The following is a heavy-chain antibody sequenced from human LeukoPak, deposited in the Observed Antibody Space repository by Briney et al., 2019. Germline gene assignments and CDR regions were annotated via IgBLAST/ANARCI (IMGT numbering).Heavy chain of an antibody. J-gene: IGHJ4*02. V-gene: IGHV5-51*01. Sequence: GESLKISCRVSGYSFINYWIGWVRQMPGKGLEWMGIIYPGDSDTKYSPSFQGQVTMSADESISTAYLQWSSLKASDTAMYYCARVDSSGYPIFDYWGQGTLVTVSS. D-gene: IGHD3-22*01. CDR2: IYPGDSDT. CDR1: GYSFINYW. CDR3: ARVDSSGYPIFDY.